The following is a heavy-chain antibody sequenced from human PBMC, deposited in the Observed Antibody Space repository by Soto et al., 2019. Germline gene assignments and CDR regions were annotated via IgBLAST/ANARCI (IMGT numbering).Heavy chain of an antibody. J-gene: IGHJ5*02. Sequence: PSETLSLTCAVYGGSFSGYYWSWIRQPPGKGLEWIGEINHSGSTNYNPSLKSRVTISVDTPKNKFSLKLSSVTAPATAVYYFERVFFCIRGGVAYNWFDLGGQGTLSTV. D-gene: IGHD3-3*02. CDR3: ERVFFCIRGGVAYNWFDL. V-gene: IGHV4-34*01. CDR1: GGSFSGYY. CDR2: INHSGST.